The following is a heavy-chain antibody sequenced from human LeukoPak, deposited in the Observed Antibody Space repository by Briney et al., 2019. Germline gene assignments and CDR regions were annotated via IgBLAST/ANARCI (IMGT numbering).Heavy chain of an antibody. J-gene: IGHJ4*02. CDR3: ARLPYPVGSSGEGFFDY. CDR1: GDSISSSKYY. V-gene: IGHV4-39*01. Sequence: SETLSLTCTVSGDSISSSKYYWGWIRQPPGKGLEWIGTIYYTGSTHYNPSLKSRVTISVDTSENQFSLNLSSVTAADMAVYYCARLPYPVGSSGEGFFDYWGQGTLVTVSS. D-gene: IGHD3-22*01. CDR2: IYYTGST.